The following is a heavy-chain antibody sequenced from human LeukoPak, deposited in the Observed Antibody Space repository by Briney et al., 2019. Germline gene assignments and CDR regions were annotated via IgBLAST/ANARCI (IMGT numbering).Heavy chain of an antibody. D-gene: IGHD6-19*01. J-gene: IGHJ4*02. Sequence: SETLSLTCTVSGGSISSSNYYWGWIRQPPGKGLEWIGSIHYSGSTYYNPSLKSRVTISVDTSKNQFSLKLSSVTAADTAVYYCARDRIAVAGFDYWGQGTLVTVSS. CDR1: GGSISSSNYY. V-gene: IGHV4-39*07. CDR2: IHYSGST. CDR3: ARDRIAVAGFDY.